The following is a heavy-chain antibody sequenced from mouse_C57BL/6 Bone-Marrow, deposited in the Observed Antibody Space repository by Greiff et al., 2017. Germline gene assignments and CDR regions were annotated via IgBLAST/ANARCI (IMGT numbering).Heavy chain of an antibody. V-gene: IGHV1-50*01. D-gene: IGHD2-12*01. Sequence: VQLQQPGAELVKPGASVKLSCKASGYTFTSYWMQWVQQRPGQGLEWIGEIDPSDSSTNYNQKFKGKATLTVDTSSSTAYMQLSSLTSEDSAVYDCARPFTPERNYYAMDYWGQGTSVTVSS. CDR3: ARPFTPERNYYAMDY. CDR1: GYTFTSYW. CDR2: IDPSDSST. J-gene: IGHJ4*01.